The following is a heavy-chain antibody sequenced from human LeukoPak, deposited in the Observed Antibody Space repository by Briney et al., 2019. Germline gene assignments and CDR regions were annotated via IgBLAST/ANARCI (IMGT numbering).Heavy chain of an antibody. Sequence: PSETLSLTCTVSGGSIISYYWSWIRQPPGKGLEWIGYIYYSGSTNYNPSLKSRVTISVDTSKNQLSLKLSSVTAADTAVYYCARGDFWSGYSFAGGQGTLVTVSS. D-gene: IGHD3-3*01. CDR1: GGSIISYY. CDR3: ARGDFWSGYSFA. J-gene: IGHJ4*02. V-gene: IGHV4-59*01. CDR2: IYYSGST.